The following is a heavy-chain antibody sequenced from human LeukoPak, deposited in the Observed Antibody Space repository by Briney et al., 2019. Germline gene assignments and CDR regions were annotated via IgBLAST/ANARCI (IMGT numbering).Heavy chain of an antibody. V-gene: IGHV1-8*02. CDR3: ARGGRSNAFDI. CDR2: MNPNSGNT. J-gene: IGHJ3*02. CDR1: GYTFTGYY. Sequence: GASVKVSCKASGYTFTGYYIHWVRQATGQGLEWMGWMNPNSGNTGYAQKFQGRVTMTRNTSISTAYMELSSLRSEDTAVYYCARGGRSNAFDIWGQGTMVTVSS. D-gene: IGHD3-3*01.